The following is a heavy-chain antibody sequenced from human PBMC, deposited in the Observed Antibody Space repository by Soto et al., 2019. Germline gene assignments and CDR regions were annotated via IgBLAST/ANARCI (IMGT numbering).Heavy chain of an antibody. Sequence: EVQLVESGGGLVQPGGSLRLSCAASGFIFSDQSMDWVRQAPGKGLEWVGRTRNKANRYTTEYAASVKGRFTISRDDSKNSLHLQMNSLKTEDTAVYYCATVTQYYYYIDVWGKGTTVTVSS. V-gene: IGHV3-72*01. D-gene: IGHD1-20*01. CDR2: TRNKANRYTT. CDR1: GFIFSDQS. CDR3: ATVTQYYYYIDV. J-gene: IGHJ6*03.